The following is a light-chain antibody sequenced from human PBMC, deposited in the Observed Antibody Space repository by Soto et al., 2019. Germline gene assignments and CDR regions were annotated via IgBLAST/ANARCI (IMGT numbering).Light chain of an antibody. J-gene: IGLJ3*02. Sequence: QSVLTQPPSASETPGQRVTISCSGSSSNIGSNDVNWYQQLPGTAPKLLIYNNNQRPSGVPDRFSGSKSGTSASLAISGLQSEHEADYYCAAWVDSLNGRDWVFGGGTKLTVL. CDR3: AAWVDSLNGRDWV. CDR1: SSNIGSND. CDR2: NNN. V-gene: IGLV1-44*01.